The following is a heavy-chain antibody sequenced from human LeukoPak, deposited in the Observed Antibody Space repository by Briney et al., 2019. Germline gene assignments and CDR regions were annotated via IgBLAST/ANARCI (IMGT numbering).Heavy chain of an antibody. Sequence: PSETLSLTCTVSGGSISSYYWSWIRQPPGKGLEWIGYIYYSGSTNYNPSLKSRVTISVDTSKNQFSLKLSSVTAADTAVYYCARHLFPTVTTELYGGVYFDYWGQGTLVTVSS. CDR2: IYYSGST. D-gene: IGHD4-17*01. CDR1: GGSISSYY. CDR3: ARHLFPTVTTELYGGVYFDY. V-gene: IGHV4-59*08. J-gene: IGHJ4*02.